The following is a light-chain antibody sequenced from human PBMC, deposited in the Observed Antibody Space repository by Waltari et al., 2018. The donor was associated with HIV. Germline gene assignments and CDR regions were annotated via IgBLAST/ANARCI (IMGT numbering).Light chain of an antibody. CDR2: GNI. Sequence: QPVLTQPPSVSGAPGLGVTVSCTGSGSNIGAGYDVHWYQQLPGTAPKLLIYGNINRPSGVPDRCSASKSGTSASLAITGLQPEDEADYYCQSYDSSLSAWVFGGGTKLTVL. CDR1: GSNIGAGYD. V-gene: IGLV1-40*01. CDR3: QSYDSSLSAWV. J-gene: IGLJ3*02.